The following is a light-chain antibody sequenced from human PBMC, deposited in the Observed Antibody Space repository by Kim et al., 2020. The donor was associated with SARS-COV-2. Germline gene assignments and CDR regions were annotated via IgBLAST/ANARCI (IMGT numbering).Light chain of an antibody. CDR1: QDISNY. CDR2: AAS. J-gene: IGKJ1*01. Sequence: DIQMTQSPSSLSASVGDRVTITCRASQDISNYLAWFQLKPGKAPKLLIYAASALQQRVPSRFSGSGSGTDFTLTVTSLQPEDVATYYCQKCDSAPWTFGQGTKVEIK. CDR3: QKCDSAPWT. V-gene: IGKV1-27*01.